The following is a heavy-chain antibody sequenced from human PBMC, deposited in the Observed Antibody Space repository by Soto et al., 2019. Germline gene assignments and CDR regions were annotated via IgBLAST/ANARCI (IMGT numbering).Heavy chain of an antibody. CDR3: ARAFCTNGVCYYFFDY. Sequence: GGSLRLSCAASGFTFGTYAMHWVRQAPGKGLEWVAVIYYDGSNRYYGDAVKGRFTISRDNSKRKLYLQMSSLRAEDTAVYYCARAFCTNGVCYYFFDYWGHGTLVTVSS. D-gene: IGHD2-8*01. J-gene: IGHJ4*01. CDR2: IYYDGSNR. V-gene: IGHV3-33*01. CDR1: GFTFGTYA.